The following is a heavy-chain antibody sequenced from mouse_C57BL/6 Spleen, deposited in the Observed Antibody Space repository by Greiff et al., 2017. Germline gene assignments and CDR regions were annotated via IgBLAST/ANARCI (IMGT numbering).Heavy chain of an antibody. V-gene: IGHV1-50*01. D-gene: IGHD3-2*02. CDR1: GYTFTSYW. CDR3: AGGRPSHYFDY. Sequence: QVQLQQPGAELVKPGASVKLSCKASGYTFTSYWMQWVKQRPGQGLEWIGEIDPSDSYTNYNQKFKGKATLTVDTSSSTAYMQLSSLTSEDSAVYFCAGGRPSHYFDYWGQGTTLTVSS. J-gene: IGHJ2*01. CDR2: IDPSDSYT.